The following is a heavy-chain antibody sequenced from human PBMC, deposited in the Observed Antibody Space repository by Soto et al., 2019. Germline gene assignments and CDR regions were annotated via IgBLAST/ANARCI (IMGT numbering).Heavy chain of an antibody. Sequence: SETLSLTCSVSGGSLTSYYWSWIRQPPGKGLEWIGYTDSSGSTSYNPSLKSRVTIIVDTSKNQFSLRLSSVTAADTAMFYCAKSFAVVTFDVWGLGTLVTVSS. CDR2: TDSSGST. CDR1: GGSLTSYY. CDR3: AKSFAVVTFDV. V-gene: IGHV4-59*01. D-gene: IGHD3-3*01. J-gene: IGHJ4*02.